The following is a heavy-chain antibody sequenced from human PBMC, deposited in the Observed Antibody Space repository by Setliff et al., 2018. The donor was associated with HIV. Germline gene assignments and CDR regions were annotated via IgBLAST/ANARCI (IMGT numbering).Heavy chain of an antibody. CDR3: ATDPGYSSTWYSESFQH. J-gene: IGHJ1*01. V-gene: IGHV1-24*01. CDR1: GYTLTELS. D-gene: IGHD6-13*01. CDR2: FDPEEGET. Sequence: ASVKVSCKISGYTLTELSIHWVRQAPGKGLEWMANFDPEEGETFYAQKFQGRLTMTEDTSTDTAYMQLSSLMSDDTAMYYCATDPGYSSTWYSESFQHWGQGTVVTVSS.